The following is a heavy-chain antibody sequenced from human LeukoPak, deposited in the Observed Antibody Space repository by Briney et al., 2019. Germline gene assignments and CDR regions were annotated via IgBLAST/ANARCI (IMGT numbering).Heavy chain of an antibody. D-gene: IGHD6-19*01. CDR3: ARDLNVAVAPPFDY. V-gene: IGHV4-4*07. J-gene: IGHJ4*02. CDR1: GGSISSYY. CDR2: IYTSGST. Sequence: PSETLSLTCTVSGGSISSYYWSWIRQPAGKGLEWIGRIYTSGSTNYNPSLKSRVTMSVDTSKNQFSLKLSSVTAADTAVYYCARDLNVAVAPPFDYRGQGTLVTVSS.